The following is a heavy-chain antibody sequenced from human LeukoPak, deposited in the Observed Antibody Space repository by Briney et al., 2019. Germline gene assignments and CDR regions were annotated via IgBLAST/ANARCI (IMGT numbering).Heavy chain of an antibody. V-gene: IGHV3-30*02. CDR2: IRYDGSNK. CDR3: AKDYDYVWGSYGWYFQH. CDR1: GFPFSSYG. D-gene: IGHD3-16*02. J-gene: IGHJ1*01. Sequence: PGGSLRLSCAASGFPFSSYGMHWVRQAPGKGLEWVAFIRYDGSNKYYADSVKGRFTISRDNSKNTLYLQMNSLRAEDTAVYYCAKDYDYVWGSYGWYFQHWGQGTLVTVSS.